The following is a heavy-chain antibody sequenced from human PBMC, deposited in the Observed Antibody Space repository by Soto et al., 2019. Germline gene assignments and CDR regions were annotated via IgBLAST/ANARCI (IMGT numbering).Heavy chain of an antibody. J-gene: IGHJ4*02. D-gene: IGHD3-10*01. CDR3: ASQARGDYGPFDG. CDR2: IFYGGST. Sequence: QMQRQESGPGLVRPSQSLSLTCTISGASMNTGDYYWNWIRQPPGKGLEWIGYIFYGGSTGYNPSLKSRISLSADTSKNHFSLRLSSVTAADTAVYYCASQARGDYGPFDGWGQGTLVTVSS. V-gene: IGHV4-30-4*01. CDR1: GASMNTGDYY.